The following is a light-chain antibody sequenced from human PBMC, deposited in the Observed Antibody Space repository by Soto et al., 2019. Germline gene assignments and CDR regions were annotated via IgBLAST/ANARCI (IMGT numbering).Light chain of an antibody. CDR2: DDK. J-gene: IGLJ2*01. CDR3: QVWDTNSGAV. V-gene: IGLV3-21*02. CDR1: NLQTKN. Sequence: SYELTQPPSVSVAPGQTAIITCGGDNLQTKNVHWYQQRPGQAPVLVMYDDKKRPSVIPERFSGSSSGNLATLTLIRVESRDEADYYCQVWDTNSGAVFGGGTKLTVL.